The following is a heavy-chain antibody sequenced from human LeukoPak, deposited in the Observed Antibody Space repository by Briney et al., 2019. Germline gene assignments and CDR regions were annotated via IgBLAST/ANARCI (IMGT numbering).Heavy chain of an antibody. CDR1: GGTFSSYA. CDR2: IIPIFGTA. J-gene: IGHJ5*02. CDR3: ARLGYCSGGSCYSGNNWFDP. V-gene: IGHV1-69*06. D-gene: IGHD2-15*01. Sequence: GASVKVSCKASGGTFSSYAISWVRQAPGQGLEWMGGIIPIFGTANYAQKFQGRVTITADKSTSTAYMELSSLRSEDTAVYYCARLGYCSGGSCYSGNNWFDPWGQGTLVTVSS.